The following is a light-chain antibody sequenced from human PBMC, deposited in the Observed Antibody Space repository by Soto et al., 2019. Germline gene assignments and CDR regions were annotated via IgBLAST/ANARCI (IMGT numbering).Light chain of an antibody. Sequence: QSALTQPRSVSGSPGQSVTISCTGTSSDVGGYNYVSWYQHHPGKAPKVMIYDVSKWPSGVPDRFSGSKSGNTASLTISGLQAEDEADYYCCSYAGSYTYVFGTGTKLTVL. CDR1: SSDVGGYNY. V-gene: IGLV2-11*01. CDR2: DVS. J-gene: IGLJ1*01. CDR3: CSYAGSYTYV.